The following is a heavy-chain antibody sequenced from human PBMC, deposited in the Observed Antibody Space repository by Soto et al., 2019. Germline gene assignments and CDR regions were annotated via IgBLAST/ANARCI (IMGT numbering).Heavy chain of an antibody. V-gene: IGHV4-34*01. CDR1: GGSFSGYY. CDR2: INHSGST. D-gene: IGHD3-10*01. CDR3: ARGSLWFGEKTDY. J-gene: IGHJ4*02. Sequence: SETLSLTCAVYGGSFSGYYWSWIRQPPGKGLEWIGEINHSGSTNYNPSLKSRVTISVDTSKNQFSLKLSSVTAADTAVYYCARGSLWFGEKTDYWGQGTLVTVSS.